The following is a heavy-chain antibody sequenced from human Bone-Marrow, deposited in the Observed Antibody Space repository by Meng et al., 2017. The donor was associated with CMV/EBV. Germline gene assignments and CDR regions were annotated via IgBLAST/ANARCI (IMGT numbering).Heavy chain of an antibody. CDR1: GYTFTGYY. J-gene: IGHJ5*02. V-gene: IGHV1-2*02. CDR2: INPNSGGT. Sequence: ASVKVSCKASGYTFTGYYMHWVRQAPGQGLEWMGWINPNSGGTNYAQKLQGRVTMTTDTSTSTAYMELRSLRSDDTAVYYCARGGYQLLSIASSGFDPWGQGTLVTVSS. CDR3: ARGGYQLLSIASSGFDP. D-gene: IGHD2-2*01.